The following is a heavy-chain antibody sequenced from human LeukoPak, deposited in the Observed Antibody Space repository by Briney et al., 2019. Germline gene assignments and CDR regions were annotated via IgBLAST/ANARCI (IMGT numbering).Heavy chain of an antibody. CDR2: IYNSGST. J-gene: IGHJ3*02. CDR1: GYSFNSVYY. Sequence: SETLSLTCTVSGYSFNSVYYWAWIRQPPGKGLEWVGSIYNSGSTSYSPSLKSRVTLSLDASKNQFSLRLTSVTAADTAVYYCARNISGLGLYSHHAYDPAGAFDIWGQGTMVTVSS. D-gene: IGHD1-20*01. CDR3: ARNISGLGLYSHHAYDPAGAFDI. V-gene: IGHV4-38-2*02.